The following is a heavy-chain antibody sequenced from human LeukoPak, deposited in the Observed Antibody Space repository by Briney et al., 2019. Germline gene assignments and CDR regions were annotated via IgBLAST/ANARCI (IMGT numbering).Heavy chain of an antibody. D-gene: IGHD1-26*01. Sequence: SETLSLTCTVSGGSISSSSYYWGWIRQPPGKGLEWIGSIYYSGSTYYNPSLKSRVTISVDTSKNQFSLKLSSVTAADTAVYYCAAVSGSYTLLDCWGQGTPVTVSS. CDR1: GGSISSSSYY. CDR3: AAVSGSYTLLDC. V-gene: IGHV4-39*07. J-gene: IGHJ4*02. CDR2: IYYSGST.